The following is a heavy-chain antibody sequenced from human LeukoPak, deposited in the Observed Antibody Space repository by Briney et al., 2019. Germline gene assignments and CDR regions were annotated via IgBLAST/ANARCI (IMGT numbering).Heavy chain of an antibody. CDR2: ISSSSSYI. D-gene: IGHD6-19*01. CDR3: ARTNEQWLSLDY. CDR1: GFTFSSYG. V-gene: IGHV3-21*01. Sequence: PGGSLRLSCAASGFTFSSYGMHWVRQAPGKGLEWVSSISSSSSYIYYADLVKGRFTISRDNAKNSLYLQMNSLRAEDTAVYYCARTNEQWLSLDYWGQGTLVTVSS. J-gene: IGHJ4*02.